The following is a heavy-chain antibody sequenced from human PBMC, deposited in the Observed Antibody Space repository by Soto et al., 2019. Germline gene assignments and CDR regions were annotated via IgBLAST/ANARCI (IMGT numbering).Heavy chain of an antibody. D-gene: IGHD3-9*01. CDR2: ISPYNGNT. J-gene: IGHJ4*02. CDR3: AREGGLRSYDWPPDY. V-gene: IGHV1-18*01. CDR1: GYKFTTYG. Sequence: QVQLVQSGAEVKKPGASVKVSCKASGYKFTTYGVSWVRQAPGHGLEWMGWISPYNGNTNYAQTLQGRVSMTTDTATGTAYLEVRSLRSDDTAVYFCAREGGLRSYDWPPDYWGQGTLVTVSS.